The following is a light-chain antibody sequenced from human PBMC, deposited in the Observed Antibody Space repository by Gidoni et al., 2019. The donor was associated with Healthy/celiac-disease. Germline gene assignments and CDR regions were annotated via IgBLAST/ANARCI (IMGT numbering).Light chain of an antibody. CDR2: GAS. V-gene: IGKV3-20*01. Sequence: EIVLTQSPGTLSLSPGERATLSCRASQSVSSSYLAWYQQKPGQAPRLLIYGASSRATGIPDRCSGSGYGTDFTLTISRLEPEDFAVYYCQQYGSSPGTFGGGTKVEIK. J-gene: IGKJ4*01. CDR3: QQYGSSPGT. CDR1: QSVSSSY.